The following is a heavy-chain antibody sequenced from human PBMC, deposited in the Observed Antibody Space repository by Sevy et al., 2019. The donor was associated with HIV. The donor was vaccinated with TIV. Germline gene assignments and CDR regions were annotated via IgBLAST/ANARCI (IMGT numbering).Heavy chain of an antibody. CDR3: ARVRVGRYCTDGVCYSYFDY. Sequence: GGSLSLSCAASGFTFSSYAMHWVRQAPGKGLEWVALISNDGTNKYADFVKGRYTISRDNSKNTLYLQMNSLRAEDTAVYYCARVRVGRYCTDGVCYSYFDYWGQGTLVTVSS. CDR1: GFTFSSYA. V-gene: IGHV3-30-3*01. J-gene: IGHJ4*02. CDR2: ISNDGTNK. D-gene: IGHD2-8*01.